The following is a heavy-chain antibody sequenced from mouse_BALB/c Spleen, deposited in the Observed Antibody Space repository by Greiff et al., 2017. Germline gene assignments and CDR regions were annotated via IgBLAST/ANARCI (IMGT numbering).Heavy chain of an antibody. CDR1: GFTFSSYA. V-gene: IGHV5-6-5*01. CDR2: ISSGGST. Sequence: EVMLVESGGGLVKPGGSLKLSCAASGFTFSSYAMSWVRQTPEKRLEWVASISSGGSTYYPDSVKGRFTISRDNARNILYLQMSSLRSEDTAMYYCARDGNYDFDYWGQGTTLTVSS. J-gene: IGHJ2*01. D-gene: IGHD2-1*01. CDR3: ARDGNYDFDY.